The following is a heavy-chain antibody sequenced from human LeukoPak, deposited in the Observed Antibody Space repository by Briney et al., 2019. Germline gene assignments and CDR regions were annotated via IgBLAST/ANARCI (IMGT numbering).Heavy chain of an antibody. J-gene: IGHJ4*02. V-gene: IGHV3-15*01. CDR1: GFTFSNAW. CDR2: IKSKTDGATT. CDR3: TTDGNIVGATSVDY. D-gene: IGHD1-26*01. Sequence: GGSLRLSCAASGFTFSNAWMSWVRQAPGKGLEWVGRIKSKTDGATTDYAATVKGRFTISRDDSKNTLYLQMNSLKTEDTAVYYCTTDGNIVGATSVDYWGQGTLVTVSS.